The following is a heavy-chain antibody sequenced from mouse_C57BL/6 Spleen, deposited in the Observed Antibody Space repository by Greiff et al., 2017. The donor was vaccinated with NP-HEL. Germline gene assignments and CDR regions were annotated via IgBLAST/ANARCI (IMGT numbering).Heavy chain of an antibody. CDR1: GFNIKDYY. D-gene: IGHD1-1*01. CDR2: IDPEDGDT. J-gene: IGHJ2*01. Sequence: EVQLQQSGAELVRPGASVKLSCTASGFNIKDYYMHWVKQRPEQGLEWIGRIDPEDGDTEYAPKFQGKATMTADTSSNTAYLQLSSLTSEDTAVYCCTPCVTTVEGGDWGQGTTLTVSS. CDR3: TPCVTTVEGGD. V-gene: IGHV14-1*01.